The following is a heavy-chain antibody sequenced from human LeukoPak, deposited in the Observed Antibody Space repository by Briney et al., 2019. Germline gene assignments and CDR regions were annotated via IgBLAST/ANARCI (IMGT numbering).Heavy chain of an antibody. CDR3: ARDLGSTN. CDR1: GGSISSSSYY. CDR2: IYYSGST. V-gene: IGHV4-39*07. D-gene: IGHD2-2*01. J-gene: IGHJ4*02. Sequence: SETLSLTCTVSGGSISSSSYYWGWIRQPPGKGLEWIGSIYYSGSTYYNPSLKSRVTISVDTSKNQFSLKLSSVTAADTAVYYCARDLGSTNWGQGTLVTVSS.